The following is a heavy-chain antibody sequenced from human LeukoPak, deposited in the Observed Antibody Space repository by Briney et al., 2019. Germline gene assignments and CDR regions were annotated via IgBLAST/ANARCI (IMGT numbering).Heavy chain of an antibody. CDR3: ARDTSKMGATSYDY. D-gene: IGHD1-26*01. CDR2: ISAYNGNT. V-gene: IGHV1-18*01. Sequence: GASVKVSCKASGYTFTSYGISWVRQAPGQGLEWMGWISAYNGNTNYAQKLQGRVTMTTDTSTSTAYMELRSLRSDDTAVYYSARDTSKMGATSYDYWGQGTLVTVSS. J-gene: IGHJ4*02. CDR1: GYTFTSYG.